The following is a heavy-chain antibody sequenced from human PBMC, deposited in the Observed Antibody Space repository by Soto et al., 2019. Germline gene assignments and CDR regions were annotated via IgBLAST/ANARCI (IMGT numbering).Heavy chain of an antibody. Sequence: PGGSLRLSCAASGFTFSTYGMHWVRQAPGKGLEWVAVILYDGSNKYYVDSVKGRFTISRDNSKNTLYLQMNSLRAEDTAVYYCAKDHRPYDRSSCDYWGQGTLVTVSS. CDR3: AKDHRPYDRSSCDY. J-gene: IGHJ4*02. CDR2: ILYDGSNK. D-gene: IGHD3-3*01. CDR1: GFTFSTYG. V-gene: IGHV3-30*18.